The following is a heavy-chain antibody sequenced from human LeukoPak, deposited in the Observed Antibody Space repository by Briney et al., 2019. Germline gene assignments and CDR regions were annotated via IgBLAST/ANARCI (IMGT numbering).Heavy chain of an antibody. CDR2: ISYDGSNK. J-gene: IGHJ6*02. V-gene: IGHV3-30*18. Sequence: PGGSLRLSCAASGFTFSSYGMHWVRQAPGKGLEWVAVISYDGSNKYYADSVKGRFTISRDNSKNTLYMQMNSLRAEDTAVYYCAKDVYSSSWFSHYYYYGMDVWGQGTTVTVSS. D-gene: IGHD6-13*01. CDR1: GFTFSSYG. CDR3: AKDVYSSSWFSHYYYYGMDV.